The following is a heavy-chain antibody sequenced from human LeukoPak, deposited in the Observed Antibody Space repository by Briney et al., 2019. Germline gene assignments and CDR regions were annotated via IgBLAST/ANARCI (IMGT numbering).Heavy chain of an antibody. D-gene: IGHD6-19*01. CDR3: AKGLAGTNYYYYGMDV. Sequence: PGRSLRLACAASGFTFSSYGMHWVRQAPGKGLEWVAVISYDGSNKYYADSVKGRFTISRDNSKNTLYLQMNSLRAEDTAVYYCAKGLAGTNYYYYGMDVWGQGTTVTVSS. V-gene: IGHV3-30*18. J-gene: IGHJ6*02. CDR2: ISYDGSNK. CDR1: GFTFSSYG.